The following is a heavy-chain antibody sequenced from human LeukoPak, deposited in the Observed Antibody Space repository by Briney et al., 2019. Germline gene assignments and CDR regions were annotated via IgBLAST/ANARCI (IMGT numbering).Heavy chain of an antibody. V-gene: IGHV3-23*01. D-gene: IGHD3-3*01. J-gene: IGHJ4*02. CDR2: ISGSGDST. CDR1: GFTFSSHA. Sequence: GGSLRLSCAASGFTFSSHAMSWVRQAPGKGLEWVSVISGSGDSTYYADSVKGRFTISRDNSKNTLYLQMNSLRAEDTAVYYCARGGSGYYAYWGQGTLVTVSS. CDR3: ARGGSGYYAY.